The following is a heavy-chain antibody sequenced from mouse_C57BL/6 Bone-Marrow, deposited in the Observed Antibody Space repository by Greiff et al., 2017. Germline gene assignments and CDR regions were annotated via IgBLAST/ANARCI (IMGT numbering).Heavy chain of an antibody. CDR3: ARPGYYGFAY. Sequence: EVQRVESGGGLVQPGGSLKLSCAASGFTFSDYYMYWVRQTPEKRLEWVAYISNGGGSTYYPDTVKGRFTISRDNAKNTLYLQMSRLKSEDTAMYYCARPGYYGFAYWGQGTLVTVSA. V-gene: IGHV5-12*01. CDR1: GFTFSDYY. J-gene: IGHJ3*01. D-gene: IGHD1-2*01. CDR2: ISNGGGST.